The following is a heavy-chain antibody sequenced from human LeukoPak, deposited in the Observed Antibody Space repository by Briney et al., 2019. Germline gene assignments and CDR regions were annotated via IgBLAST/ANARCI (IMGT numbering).Heavy chain of an antibody. CDR1: GGTFSSYA. D-gene: IGHD6-13*01. CDR3: ARSIAAAGTNWYFDL. Sequence: GASVKVSCKASGGTFSSYAISWVRQAPGQGLEWMGGIIPILGIANYAQKFQGRVTITADKSTSTAYMELSSLRSEDTAVYYCARSIAAAGTNWYFDLWGRGTLVTVSS. V-gene: IGHV1-69*10. CDR2: IIPILGIA. J-gene: IGHJ2*01.